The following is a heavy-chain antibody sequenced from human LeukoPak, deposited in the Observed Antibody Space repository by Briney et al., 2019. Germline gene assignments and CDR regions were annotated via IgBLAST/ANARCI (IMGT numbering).Heavy chain of an antibody. CDR3: ARGRYYGSGSVY. V-gene: IGHV4-34*01. D-gene: IGHD3-10*01. CDR2: INHSGST. J-gene: IGHJ4*02. CDR1: GGSFSGYY. Sequence: PSETLSLTCAVYGGSFSGYYWSWIRQPPGKGLEWIGEINHSGSTNYNPSLKSRVTISVDTSKSQFSLKLSSVTAADTAVYYCARGRYYGSGSVYWGQGALVTVSS.